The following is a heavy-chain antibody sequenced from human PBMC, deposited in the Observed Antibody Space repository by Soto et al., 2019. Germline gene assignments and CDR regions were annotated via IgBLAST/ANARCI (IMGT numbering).Heavy chain of an antibody. CDR3: ARDAKGYSYGNRLDWFDP. D-gene: IGHD5-18*01. Sequence: SETLSLTCTVSGGSISSGGYYWSWIRQHPGKGLEWIGYIYYSGSTYYNPSLKSRVTISVDTSKNQFSLKLSSVTAADTAVYYCARDAKGYSYGNRLDWFDPWGQGTLVTVSS. J-gene: IGHJ5*02. V-gene: IGHV4-31*03. CDR2: IYYSGST. CDR1: GGSISSGGYY.